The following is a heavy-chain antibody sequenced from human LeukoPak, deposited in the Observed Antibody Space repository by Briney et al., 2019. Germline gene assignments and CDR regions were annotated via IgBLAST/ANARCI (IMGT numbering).Heavy chain of an antibody. CDR1: GDSVSSKTAA. CDR3: ARASPSHIVATIPYYYYYGMDV. V-gene: IGHV6-1*01. Sequence: SQTLSLTCAISGDSVSSKTAAWNWIRQSPSRGLEWLGRTYYRSKWYNDYAESVKSRITINPDTSKNQFSLKLSSVTAADTAVYYCARASPSHIVATIPYYYYYGMDVWGQGTTVTVSS. CDR2: TYYRSKWYN. J-gene: IGHJ6*02. D-gene: IGHD5-12*01.